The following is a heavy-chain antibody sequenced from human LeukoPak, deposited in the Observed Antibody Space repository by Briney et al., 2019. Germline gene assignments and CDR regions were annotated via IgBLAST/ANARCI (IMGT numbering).Heavy chain of an antibody. D-gene: IGHD2/OR15-2a*01. CDR1: GFTFSTYS. CDR3: ARATFHDDYYYYGMDV. CDR2: ISSSGSTI. Sequence: GGSLRLSCAASGFTFSTYSMNWVRQAPGKGLEWVSYISSSGSTIYYADSVKGRFTISRDNAKNSLYLQMNSLRAEDTAVYYCARATFHDDYYYYGMDVWGQGTTGTVSS. J-gene: IGHJ6*02. V-gene: IGHV3-48*04.